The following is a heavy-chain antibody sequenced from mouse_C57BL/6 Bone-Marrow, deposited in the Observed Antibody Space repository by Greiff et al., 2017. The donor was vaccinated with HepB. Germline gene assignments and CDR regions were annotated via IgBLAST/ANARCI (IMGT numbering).Heavy chain of an antibody. D-gene: IGHD1-1*01. CDR1: GYSITSDY. CDR2: ISYSGST. J-gene: IGHJ1*03. V-gene: IGHV3-8*01. CDR3: ARYNYYGSSHWYFDV. Sequence: EVKLMESGPGLAKPSQTLSLTCSVTGYSITSDYWNWIRKFPGNKLEYMGYISYSGSTYYNPSLKSRISITRDTSKNQYYLQLNSVTTEDTATYYCARYNYYGSSHWYFDVWGTGTTVTVSS.